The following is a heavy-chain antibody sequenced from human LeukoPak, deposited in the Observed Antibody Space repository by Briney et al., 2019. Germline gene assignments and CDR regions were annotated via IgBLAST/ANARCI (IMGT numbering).Heavy chain of an antibody. J-gene: IGHJ4*02. Sequence: ASVKVSCKTSGYIFTNYGISWVRQAPGQGLEWMGWISAYNGNTDYAQKLQGRVTMTTDTSTSTAYMELRSLRSDDTAVYFCARDPTWGHHTAYLGFDNWGQGTLVTVSS. CDR1: GYIFTNYG. V-gene: IGHV1-18*01. CDR3: ARDPTWGHHTAYLGFDN. CDR2: ISAYNGNT. D-gene: IGHD2/OR15-2a*01.